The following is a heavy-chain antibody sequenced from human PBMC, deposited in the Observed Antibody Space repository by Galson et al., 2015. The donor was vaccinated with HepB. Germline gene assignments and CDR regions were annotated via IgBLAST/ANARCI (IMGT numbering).Heavy chain of an antibody. V-gene: IGHV1-69*10. CDR1: GGTFNSYT. CDR2: IILVFDIA. J-gene: IGHJ4*02. Sequence: SVKVSCKASGGTFNSYTINWIRQAPGQGLEWMGGIILVFDIADYAQKFQGRVTITADNSRNIVFLQMNSLRADDAAVYYCAREMAIAAPAAFDFWGQGTLVTVSS. D-gene: IGHD6-25*01. CDR3: AREMAIAAPAAFDF.